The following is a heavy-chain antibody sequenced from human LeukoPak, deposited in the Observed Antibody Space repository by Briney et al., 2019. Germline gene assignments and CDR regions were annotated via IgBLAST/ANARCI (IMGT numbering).Heavy chain of an antibody. CDR2: ISYDGSNK. CDR3: ARDNPSYRKYYDFWSGYSASGYFDY. V-gene: IGHV3-30-3*01. CDR1: GFTFSSYA. Sequence: GGSLRLSCAASGFTFSSYAMHWVRQAPGKGLEWVAVISYDGSNKYYADSVKGRFTISRDNSKNTLYLQMNSLRAEDTAVYYCARDNPSYRKYYDFWSGYSASGYFDYWGQGTLVTVSS. J-gene: IGHJ4*02. D-gene: IGHD3-3*01.